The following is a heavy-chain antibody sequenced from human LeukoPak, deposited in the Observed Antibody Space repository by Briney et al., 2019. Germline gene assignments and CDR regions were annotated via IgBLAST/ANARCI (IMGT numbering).Heavy chain of an antibody. V-gene: IGHV3-48*04. CDR3: ARTWNNGGWYVTFDY. Sequence: GGSLRFSCAASGFTFSTYSMNWVRQAPGKGLEWVSYISSSSSTIYYADSVKGRFTISRDNAEKSLYLQMNSLRAEDTAVYYCARTWNNGGWYVTFDYWGQGTLVTVSS. D-gene: IGHD6-19*01. CDR2: ISSSSSTI. CDR1: GFTFSTYS. J-gene: IGHJ4*02.